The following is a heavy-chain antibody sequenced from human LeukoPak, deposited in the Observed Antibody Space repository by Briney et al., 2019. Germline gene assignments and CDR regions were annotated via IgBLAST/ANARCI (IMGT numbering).Heavy chain of an antibody. D-gene: IGHD6-13*01. Sequence: GGSLRLSCAASGFTCSSYAMSWVRQAPGKGLEGVSAISGSGGSTYCADSVKCRLTISRDNSKNTLYLQMNSLRAEDTAVYYCAKVRSSSWGYMDVWGKGTTVTVSS. CDR3: AKVRSSSWGYMDV. V-gene: IGHV3-23*01. CDR2: ISGSGGST. CDR1: GFTCSSYA. J-gene: IGHJ6*03.